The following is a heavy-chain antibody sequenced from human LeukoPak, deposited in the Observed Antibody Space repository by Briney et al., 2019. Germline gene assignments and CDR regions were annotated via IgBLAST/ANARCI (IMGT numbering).Heavy chain of an antibody. J-gene: IGHJ4*02. D-gene: IGHD2-15*01. Sequence: GGSLRLSCAASGFTFSSYWIHWVRQAPGKGLVWVSRINSDGSSTSYADSVKGRFTISRDNAKNTLYLQMNSLRAEDTTVYFCASGRYNSGGYFFDYWGQGTLVTVSS. CDR2: INSDGSST. V-gene: IGHV3-74*01. CDR1: GFTFSSYW. CDR3: ASGRYNSGGYFFDY.